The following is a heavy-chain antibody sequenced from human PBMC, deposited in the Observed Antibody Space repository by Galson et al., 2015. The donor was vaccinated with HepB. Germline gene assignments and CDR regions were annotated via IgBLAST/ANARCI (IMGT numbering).Heavy chain of an antibody. J-gene: IGHJ5*02. CDR1: GGTFSSYA. CDR3: AREKGGYCSSTSCYHNWFDP. CDR2: IIPIFGTA. V-gene: IGHV1-69*13. Sequence: SVKVSCKASGGTFSSYAISWVRQAPGQGLEWMGGIIPIFGTANYAQKFQGRVTITADESTSTAYMELSSLRSEDTAVYYCAREKGGYCSSTSCYHNWFDPWGQGTLVTVSS. D-gene: IGHD2-2*01.